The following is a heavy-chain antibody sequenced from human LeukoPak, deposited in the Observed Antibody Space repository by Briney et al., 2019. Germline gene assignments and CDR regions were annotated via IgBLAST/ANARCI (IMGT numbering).Heavy chain of an antibody. Sequence: GASVKVSCKASGGTFSSYAISWVRQAPGQGLEWMGGIIPIFGTANYAQKFQGRVTITADKSTSTAYMELSSLRSEDTAVYYCASKLLGYSYGDYYYMDVWGKGTTVTVSS. D-gene: IGHD5-18*01. CDR1: GGTFSSYA. CDR2: IIPIFGTA. J-gene: IGHJ6*03. V-gene: IGHV1-69*06. CDR3: ASKLLGYSYGDYYYMDV.